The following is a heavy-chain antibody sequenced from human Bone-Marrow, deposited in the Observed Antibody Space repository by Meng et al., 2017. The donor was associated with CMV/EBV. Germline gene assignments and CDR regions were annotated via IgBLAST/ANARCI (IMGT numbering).Heavy chain of an antibody. D-gene: IGHD6-6*01. CDR2: IKQDGSEK. V-gene: IGHV3-7*01. Sequence: GGSLRLSCTVSGGSISSYYWSWIRQPPGKGLGWVANIKQDGSEKYYVDSVKGRFTISRDNAKNSLYLQMNSLRAEDTAVYYCASKRIAARGFDYWGQGTRVTGSS. J-gene: IGHJ4*02. CDR3: ASKRIAARGFDY. CDR1: GGSISSYY.